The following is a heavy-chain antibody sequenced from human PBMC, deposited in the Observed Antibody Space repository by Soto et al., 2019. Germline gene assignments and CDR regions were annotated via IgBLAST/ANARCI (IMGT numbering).Heavy chain of an antibody. J-gene: IGHJ4*02. Sequence: GGSLRLSCVASGFTFSSYSMSWVRQAPGKGLEWVSGFRSGGDDGTTYYADSAKGRFTISRDNSKNTLFLQMNSLRAEDTAIYYCAKKVNSGPGSQYFDYWGQGTLVTVSS. CDR3: AKKVNSGPGSQYFDY. D-gene: IGHD3-10*01. V-gene: IGHV3-23*01. CDR1: GFTFSSYS. CDR2: FRSGGDDGTT.